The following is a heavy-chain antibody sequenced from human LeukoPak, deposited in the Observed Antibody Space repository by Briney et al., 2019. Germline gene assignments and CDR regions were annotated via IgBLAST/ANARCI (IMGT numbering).Heavy chain of an antibody. Sequence: SETLSLTCTVSGGSISGDYWSWIRQPPGKGLEWIAYIHYTVNTNYNPPLKSRVTISIDTSKNQFSLRLTSVIAADTAVYYCARDRGSGGGFDYWGQGTLVTVSS. D-gene: IGHD6-19*01. J-gene: IGHJ4*02. CDR3: ARDRGSGGGFDY. V-gene: IGHV4-59*01. CDR2: IHYTVNT. CDR1: GGSISGDY.